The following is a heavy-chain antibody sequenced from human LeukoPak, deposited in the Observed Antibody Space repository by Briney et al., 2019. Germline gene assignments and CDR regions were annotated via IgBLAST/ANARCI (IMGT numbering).Heavy chain of an antibody. Sequence: SETLSLTCAVYGGSFSGYYWSWIRQPPGKGLEWIGEINHSGSTNYNPPLKSRVTISVDTSKNQFSLKLSSVTAADTAVYYCARGIRSSGWYYFDYWGQGTLVTVSS. J-gene: IGHJ4*02. D-gene: IGHD6-19*01. CDR2: INHSGST. CDR3: ARGIRSSGWYYFDY. CDR1: GGSFSGYY. V-gene: IGHV4-34*01.